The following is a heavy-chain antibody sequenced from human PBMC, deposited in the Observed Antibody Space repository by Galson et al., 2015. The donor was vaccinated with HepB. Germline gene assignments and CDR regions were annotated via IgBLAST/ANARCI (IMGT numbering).Heavy chain of an antibody. V-gene: IGHV1-3*04. CDR3: ARTFFENLGGGTPYENYFAP. J-gene: IGHJ5*02. D-gene: IGHD3-3*01. Sequence: SVKVSCKASGYAFTNYPIHWVRQAPGQSLEWLGWINTDSGYTKYSQSFQGRVTITRDTSASTVHMDLRSLESEDTAVYYCARTFFENLGGGTPYENYFAPWGQGTLVTVSS. CDR1: GYAFTNYP. CDR2: INTDSGYT.